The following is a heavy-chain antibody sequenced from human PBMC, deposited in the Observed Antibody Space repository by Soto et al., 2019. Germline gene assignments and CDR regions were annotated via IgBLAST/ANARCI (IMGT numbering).Heavy chain of an antibody. Sequence: QVQLVESGGGVVQPGRSLRLSCAASGFTFSSYAMHWVRQAPGKGLELVAVISYDGSNKYYADSVKGRFTISRDNSKNTLYLQMNSLRAEDTAVYYCARAEPNIVVVVAATGPFDYWGQGTLVTVSS. J-gene: IGHJ4*02. CDR3: ARAEPNIVVVVAATGPFDY. D-gene: IGHD2-15*01. V-gene: IGHV3-30-3*01. CDR1: GFTFSSYA. CDR2: ISYDGSNK.